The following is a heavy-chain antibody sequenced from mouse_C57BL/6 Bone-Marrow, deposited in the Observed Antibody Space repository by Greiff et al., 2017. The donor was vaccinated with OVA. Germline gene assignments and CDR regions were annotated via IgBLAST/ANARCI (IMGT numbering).Heavy chain of an antibody. V-gene: IGHV1-74*01. Sequence: VQLQQPGAELVKPGASVKVSCKASGYTFTSYWMHWVKQRPGQGLEWIGRIHPSDSDTNYNQKFKGKATLTVDKSSSTAYMQLSSLTSEDAAVYYCAIGGIYYGSSHIFDYWGQGTTLTVSS. CDR2: IHPSDSDT. CDR3: AIGGIYYGSSHIFDY. J-gene: IGHJ2*01. D-gene: IGHD1-1*01. CDR1: GYTFTSYW.